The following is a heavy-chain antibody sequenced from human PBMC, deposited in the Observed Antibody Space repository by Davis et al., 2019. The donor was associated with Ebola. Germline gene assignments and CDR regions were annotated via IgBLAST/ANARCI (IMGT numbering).Heavy chain of an antibody. D-gene: IGHD1-14*01. V-gene: IGHV3-74*01. Sequence: GESLKISCAASGFTFSTYWMHWVRQLPGKGLVWVSRINTDGGSTSYADSVEGRFTVSSDNAKNTLYVQMNSLRAEDTGIYYCGRVIFFPGIGMDIWGQGTTVTVSS. CDR3: GRVIFFPGIGMDI. J-gene: IGHJ6*02. CDR2: INTDGGST. CDR1: GFTFSTYW.